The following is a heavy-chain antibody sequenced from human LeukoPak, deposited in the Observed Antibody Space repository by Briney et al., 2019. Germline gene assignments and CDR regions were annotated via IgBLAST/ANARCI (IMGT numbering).Heavy chain of an antibody. CDR3: AKFSSRPYYYMDV. CDR1: GFTFSSYD. J-gene: IGHJ6*03. CDR2: ISGSGGST. D-gene: IGHD2-2*01. Sequence: GGSLRLSCAASGFTFSSYDMSWVRQAPGKGLEWVAAISGSGGSTYYADSVKGRFTISRDNSKNTLYLQMNSLRAEDTAVYYCAKFSSRPYYYMDVWGKGTTVTVSS. V-gene: IGHV3-23*01.